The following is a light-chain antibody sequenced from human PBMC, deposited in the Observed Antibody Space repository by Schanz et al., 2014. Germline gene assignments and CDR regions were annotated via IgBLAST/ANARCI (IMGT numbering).Light chain of an antibody. CDR2: GAS. CDR1: QSVSSNY. Sequence: EIVMTQSPATLSVSPGERATLSCRASQSVSSNYLTWFQKKPGQAPRLLIYGASSRATGIPDRFSGSGSGTDFTLTISRLEPEDFAVYSCQHYGNSQCTFGQGTKVEVK. CDR3: QHYGNSQCT. V-gene: IGKV3-20*01. J-gene: IGKJ1*01.